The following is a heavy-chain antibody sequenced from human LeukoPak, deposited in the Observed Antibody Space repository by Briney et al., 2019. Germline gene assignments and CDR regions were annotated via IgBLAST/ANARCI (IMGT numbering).Heavy chain of an antibody. CDR1: GGSFSGYY. D-gene: IGHD3-16*02. V-gene: IGHV4-34*01. Sequence: SETLSLTCAVYGGSFSGYYWSWIRQPPGKGLEWIGEINHSGSTNYNPSLKSRVTISVDTSKNQFSMKLSSVTAADTAVYYCARNGLRLGELSLGEYFQHWGQGTLVTVSS. CDR2: INHSGST. J-gene: IGHJ1*01. CDR3: ARNGLRLGELSLGEYFQH.